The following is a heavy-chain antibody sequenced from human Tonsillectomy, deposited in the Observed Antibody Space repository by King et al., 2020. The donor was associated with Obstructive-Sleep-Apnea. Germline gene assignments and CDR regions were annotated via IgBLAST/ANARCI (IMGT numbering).Heavy chain of an antibody. CDR3: ARGGYSYGSYYYYGMDV. J-gene: IGHJ6*02. D-gene: IGHD5-18*01. CDR2: INWNGGRT. V-gene: IGHV3-20*04. Sequence: VQLVESGGGVVRPGWSLRLSCAASGFTFDDYGMNWVRQAPGKGLEWVSGINWNGGRTDYADSVKGRFTISRDNVENSLYLQMNSLRAEDTALYYCARGGYSYGSYYYYGMDVWGQGTTVTVSS. CDR1: GFTFDDYG.